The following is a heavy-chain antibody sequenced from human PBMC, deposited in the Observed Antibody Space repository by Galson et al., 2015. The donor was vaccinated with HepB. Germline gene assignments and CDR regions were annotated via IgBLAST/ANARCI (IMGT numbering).Heavy chain of an antibody. V-gene: IGHV3-74*03. CDR3: ARDQARRYYGPNDY. J-gene: IGHJ4*02. Sequence: SLRLSCAASGITLTSYWMHWVRQPPGKGLVWVSRISGDGTSTSYADSVKGRFTISRDNAKNTVYLQMNNVRAEDTAVYYCARDQARRYYGPNDYWGQGTLVTVSS. D-gene: IGHD3-22*01. CDR1: GITLTSYW. CDR2: ISGDGTST.